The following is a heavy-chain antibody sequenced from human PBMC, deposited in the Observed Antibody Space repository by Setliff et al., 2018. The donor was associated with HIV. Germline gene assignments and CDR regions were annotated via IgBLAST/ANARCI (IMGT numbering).Heavy chain of an antibody. J-gene: IGHJ4*02. CDR1: GGSISSSSYY. D-gene: IGHD3-16*01. CDR2: IYYSGST. Sequence: SATLSLTCTASGGSISSSSYYWGWIRQPPGKGLEWIGSIYYSGSTYYNPSLKSRVTISVDTSKNQFSLKLSSVTAADTAVYCCVREGDVWENYFDYWGQGTLVTVSS. CDR3: VREGDVWENYFDY. V-gene: IGHV4-39*07.